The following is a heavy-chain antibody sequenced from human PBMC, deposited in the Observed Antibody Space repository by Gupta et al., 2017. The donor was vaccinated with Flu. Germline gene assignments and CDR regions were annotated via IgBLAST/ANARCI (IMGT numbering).Heavy chain of an antibody. Sequence: YGAASGFTFSAFGMRWVRQAPGKGLEWVSTISGSTTSYADSVNGRFTISRDTSRNTLFRKMNSLRAEDTAVYYCVKDAGYGEYAYWGQGTLLTVSS. D-gene: IGHD4-17*01. CDR1: GFTFSAFG. CDR3: VKDAGYGEYAY. CDR2: ISGSTT. J-gene: IGHJ1*01. V-gene: IGHV3-23*01.